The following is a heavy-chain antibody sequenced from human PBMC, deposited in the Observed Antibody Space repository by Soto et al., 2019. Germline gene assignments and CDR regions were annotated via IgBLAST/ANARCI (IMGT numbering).Heavy chain of an antibody. CDR2: INAGNGNT. CDR1: GYTFSSYA. V-gene: IGHV1-3*01. CDR3: ARDGVAAAFDI. J-gene: IGHJ3*02. Sequence: ASVKVSCKASGYTFSSYALHWVRQAPGQRLEWMGIINAGNGNTEYSQKFQGRVTMTRDTSTSTVYMELSSLRSEDTAVYYCARDGVAAAFDIWGQGTMVTVSS. D-gene: IGHD2-15*01.